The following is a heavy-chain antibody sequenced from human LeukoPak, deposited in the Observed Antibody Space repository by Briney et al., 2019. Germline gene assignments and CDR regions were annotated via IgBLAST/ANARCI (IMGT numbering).Heavy chain of an antibody. V-gene: IGHV1-2*06. CDR1: GYTFTGYY. Sequence: ASVKVSCKASGYTFTGYYIHWVRQAPGQGLVWMGRINPNSGGTNYAQKFQGRVTMTRDTSISTAYMELSRLRSDDTAVYYCARENIDYSGSLGMVYFDYWGQGTLVTVSS. J-gene: IGHJ4*02. CDR3: ARENIDYSGSLGMVYFDY. CDR2: INPNSGGT. D-gene: IGHD2-15*01.